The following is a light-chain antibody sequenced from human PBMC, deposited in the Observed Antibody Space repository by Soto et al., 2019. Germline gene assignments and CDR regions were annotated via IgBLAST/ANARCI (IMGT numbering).Light chain of an antibody. V-gene: IGKV3-15*01. CDR1: QSVSSN. CDR2: GAS. J-gene: IGKJ1*01. Sequence: EIVITQSPATLSVSPGERATLSCRASQSVSSNLAWYQQKPGQAPSLLISGASTRATGVPARFSGSGSGTEFTLTISTLQSEDFAVYYCQQYDNWPRTFGQGTKVDIK. CDR3: QQYDNWPRT.